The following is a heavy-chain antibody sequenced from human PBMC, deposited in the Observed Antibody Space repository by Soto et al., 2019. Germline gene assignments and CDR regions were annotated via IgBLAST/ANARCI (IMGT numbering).Heavy chain of an antibody. CDR2: IYWDDDK. J-gene: IGHJ4*02. Sequence: QITLKESGPTLVRPTQTLTLTCTFSGFSLTTSGVGVGWVRQPPGKALEWLAVIYWDDDKRYSSSLKSGLTITKDTSKNQVVLTMTNMDPLDTATYYCAHHPYYGLGSYSFDYWGQGTLVTVSS. CDR1: GFSLTTSGVG. D-gene: IGHD3-10*01. CDR3: AHHPYYGLGSYSFDY. V-gene: IGHV2-5*02.